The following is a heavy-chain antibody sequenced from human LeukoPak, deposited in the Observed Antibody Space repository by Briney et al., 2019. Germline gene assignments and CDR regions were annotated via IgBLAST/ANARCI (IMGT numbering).Heavy chain of an antibody. CDR2: IYYSGST. D-gene: IGHD3-10*01. Sequence: SETLSLTCTVSGGPISTSSYYWGWIRQSPGKGLEGIGSIYYSGSTYYNPSLKSRVTISVDTSKNQFSLKLSSVTAADTAVYYCARDLPNHYYYGSGSYSYFDPWGQGTLVTVSS. V-gene: IGHV4-39*07. J-gene: IGHJ5*02. CDR3: ARDLPNHYYYGSGSYSYFDP. CDR1: GGPISTSSYY.